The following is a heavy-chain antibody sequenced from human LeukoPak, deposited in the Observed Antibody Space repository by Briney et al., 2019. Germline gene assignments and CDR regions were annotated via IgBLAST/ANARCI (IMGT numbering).Heavy chain of an antibody. Sequence: GASVKVSCKASGGTFSSYAISWVRQAPGQGLEWMGRIIPILGIANYAQKFQGRVTITADKSTSTAYMELSSLRSEDTAVYYCARDRGYCSGGSCYSPHDYWGQGTLVTVSS. CDR3: ARDRGYCSGGSCYSPHDY. CDR1: GGTFSSYA. D-gene: IGHD2-15*01. CDR2: IIPILGIA. J-gene: IGHJ4*02. V-gene: IGHV1-69*04.